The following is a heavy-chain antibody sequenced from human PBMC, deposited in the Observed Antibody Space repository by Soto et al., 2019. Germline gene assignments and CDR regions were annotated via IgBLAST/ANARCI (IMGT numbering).Heavy chain of an antibody. CDR2: IIPIFGTA. J-gene: IGHJ6*01. V-gene: IGHV1-69*13. CDR1: GCTFSSYA. CDR3: ARLFCSSTSCSTGNYPYYGMQV. Sequence: GASVKVSCKASGCTFSSYAISWVRQAPGQGLEWMGGIIPIFGTANYAQKFQGRVTITADESTSTAYMELSSLRSEETAVYYCARLFCSSTSCSTGNYPYYGMQVWGQGTIVIGS. D-gene: IGHD2-2*01.